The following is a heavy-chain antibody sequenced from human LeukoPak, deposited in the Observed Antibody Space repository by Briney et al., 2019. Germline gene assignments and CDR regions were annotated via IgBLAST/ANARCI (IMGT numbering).Heavy chain of an antibody. CDR3: ARSPRVGYCSSTSCYRGYFVY. CDR1: GGSISSSSYY. CDR2: IYYSGST. Sequence: SETLSLTCTVSGGSISSSSYYWGWIRQPPGKGLEWIGSIYYSGSTYYNPSLKSRVTISVDTSKNQFSLKLSSVTAADTAVYYCARSPRVGYCSSTSCYRGYFVYWGQGTLVTVSS. J-gene: IGHJ4*02. V-gene: IGHV4-39*07. D-gene: IGHD2-2*01.